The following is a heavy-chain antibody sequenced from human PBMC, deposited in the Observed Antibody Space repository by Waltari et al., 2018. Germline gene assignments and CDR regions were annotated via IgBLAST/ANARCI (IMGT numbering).Heavy chain of an antibody. D-gene: IGHD6-13*01. Sequence: QVQLVQSGAEVKKPGSSVKVSCKASGGTFSSYTISWVRQAPGQGLEWMGRRIPILGIANYAQKVQGRVTITADKSTSTAYMELSSLRSEDTAVYYCARAIAAAGYYYYYGMDVWGQGTTVTVSS. CDR1: GGTFSSYT. V-gene: IGHV1-69*02. CDR3: ARAIAAAGYYYYYGMDV. J-gene: IGHJ6*02. CDR2: RIPILGIA.